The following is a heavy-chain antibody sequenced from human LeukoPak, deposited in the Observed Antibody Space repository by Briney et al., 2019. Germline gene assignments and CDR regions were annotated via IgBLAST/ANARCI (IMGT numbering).Heavy chain of an antibody. V-gene: IGHV3-74*01. J-gene: IGHJ4*02. CDR1: GFTFSSYW. CDR2: INSDGSTT. D-gene: IGHD6-19*01. CDR3: AKVIGVAGGDFDY. Sequence: GGSPRLSCAASGFTFSSYWMHWVRQAPGKGLVWVSRINSDGSTTSHADSVKGRFTISRDNAKNTLYLQMNSLRAEDTAVYYCAKVIGVAGGDFDYWGQGTLVTVSS.